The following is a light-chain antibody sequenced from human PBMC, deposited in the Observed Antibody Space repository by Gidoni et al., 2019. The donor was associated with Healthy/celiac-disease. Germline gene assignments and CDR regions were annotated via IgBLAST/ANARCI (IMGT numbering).Light chain of an antibody. Sequence: GDRVTITCRASQAISNSLAWYQQKPGKAPNLLLYAASRLESGVPLRFSGSGSGTVYSLTISNLQPEDFATYYCQQYYSTLLTFXGXTKVEIK. CDR2: AAS. J-gene: IGKJ4*01. CDR1: QAISNS. CDR3: QQYYSTLLT. V-gene: IGKV1-NL1*01.